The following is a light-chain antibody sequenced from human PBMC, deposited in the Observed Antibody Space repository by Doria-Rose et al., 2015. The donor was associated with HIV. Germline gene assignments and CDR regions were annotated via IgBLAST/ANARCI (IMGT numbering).Light chain of an antibody. V-gene: IGLV1-51*01. J-gene: IGLJ3*02. CDR1: SSNVDNKY. CDR2: DNN. CDR3: GTWDDSLIVV. Sequence: QSVVTQPPSVSAAPGQTVTISCSGSSSNVDNKYVSWYQQLPGTAPKLLIYDNNKRPSGTPDRFSGSKSGTSATLGITGLQTGDEADYYCGTWDDSLIVVFGGGTKLTVL.